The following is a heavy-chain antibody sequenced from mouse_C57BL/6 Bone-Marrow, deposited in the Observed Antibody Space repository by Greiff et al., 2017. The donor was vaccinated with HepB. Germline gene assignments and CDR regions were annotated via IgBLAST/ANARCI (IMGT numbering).Heavy chain of an antibody. CDR1: GFNIKDDY. D-gene: IGHD2-1*01. V-gene: IGHV14-4*01. CDR2: IDPENGDT. J-gene: IGHJ3*01. CDR3: TTDGNSTWFAD. Sequence: VQLQQSGAELVRPGASVKLSCTASGFNIKDDYMHWVKQRPEQGLEWIGWIDPENGDTEYASKFQGKATITADTSSNTAYLQLSSLTSEDAAVYYCTTDGNSTWFADWGQGTLVTVSA.